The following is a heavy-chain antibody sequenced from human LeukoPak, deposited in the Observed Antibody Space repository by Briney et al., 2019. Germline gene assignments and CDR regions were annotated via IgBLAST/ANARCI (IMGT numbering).Heavy chain of an antibody. Sequence: PSETLSLTCTVSGGSISSSSYYWSWIRQPPGKGLEWIGYIYYSGSTNYNPSLKSRVTISVDTSKNQFSLKLSSVTAADTAVYYCARGAEMATISPFDYWGQGTLVTVSS. CDR1: GGSISSSSYY. CDR2: IYYSGST. D-gene: IGHD5-12*01. V-gene: IGHV4-61*01. CDR3: ARGAEMATISPFDY. J-gene: IGHJ4*02.